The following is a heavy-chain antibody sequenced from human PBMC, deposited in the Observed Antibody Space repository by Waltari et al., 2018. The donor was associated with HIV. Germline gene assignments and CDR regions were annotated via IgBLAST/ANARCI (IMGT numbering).Heavy chain of an antibody. D-gene: IGHD5-18*01. Sequence: EVQLVDSGGGVVQPGGSLRLSCAASGFTFSSFWMHWVRPAPGKGLVWVSRINSDGSITSHADSVKGRFTISRDNARNTLYLQMNSLGAEDTAMYYCAKGGTSGYTFGFGRWGQGTLVTVSS. CDR1: GFTFSSFW. CDR3: AKGGTSGYTFGFGR. J-gene: IGHJ1*01. V-gene: IGHV3-74*01. CDR2: INSDGSIT.